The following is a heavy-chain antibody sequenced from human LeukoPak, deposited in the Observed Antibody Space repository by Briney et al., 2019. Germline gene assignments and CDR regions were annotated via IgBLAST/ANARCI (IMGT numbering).Heavy chain of an antibody. J-gene: IGHJ3*02. Sequence: PSETLSLTCTVSGGSISSYYWSWIRQPPGKGLEWIGYIYYSGSTNYNPSLQSRVTISVDTSKNQFSLKLSSVTAADTAVYYCARNGYEAFDIWGQGTMVTVSS. CDR1: GGSISSYY. D-gene: IGHD5-12*01. V-gene: IGHV4-59*08. CDR2: IYYSGST. CDR3: ARNGYEAFDI.